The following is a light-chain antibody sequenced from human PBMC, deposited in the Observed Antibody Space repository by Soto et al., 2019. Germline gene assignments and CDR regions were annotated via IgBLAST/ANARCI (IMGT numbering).Light chain of an antibody. CDR3: MCYAGGNNWV. V-gene: IGLV2-11*01. Sequence: QSALTQPRSVSGSPGQSVTISCTGASSDVGGYDYVSWHQQHPGKAPKLMIYDVTKRPSGVPDRFSASKSGNTASLTISGLQAEDEADYYCMCYAGGNNWVFGGGTKVTVL. CDR1: SSDVGGYDY. J-gene: IGLJ3*02. CDR2: DVT.